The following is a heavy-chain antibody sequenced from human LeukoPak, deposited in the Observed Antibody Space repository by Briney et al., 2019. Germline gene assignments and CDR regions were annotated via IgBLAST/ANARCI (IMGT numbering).Heavy chain of an antibody. CDR2: ISSNSDTI. CDR1: RFSFRSYD. D-gene: IGHD1-1*01. V-gene: IGHV3-48*04. CDR3: NCWAIDH. J-gene: IGHJ4*02. Sequence: GGSLRLSCAASRFSFRSYDMHWVRQAPGKGPEWVSYISSNSDTIYYADFVQGRFTISRDNAQNSLHLQMNSLRAEDTAVYYCNCWAIDHWGQGTLVTVSP.